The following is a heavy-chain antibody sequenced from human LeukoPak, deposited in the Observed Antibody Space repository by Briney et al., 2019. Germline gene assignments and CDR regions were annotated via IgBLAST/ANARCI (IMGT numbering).Heavy chain of an antibody. CDR2: IYYSGST. V-gene: IGHV4-59*01. Sequence: PSETLSLTCTVSGGSISSYYWSWLRQPPGKGLEWIGYIYYSGSTNYNPSLKSRVTISVDTSKNQFSLKLSSVTAADTAVYYCARRRAGGFDYWGQGTLVTVSS. J-gene: IGHJ4*02. CDR1: GGSISSYY. CDR3: ARRRAGGFDY.